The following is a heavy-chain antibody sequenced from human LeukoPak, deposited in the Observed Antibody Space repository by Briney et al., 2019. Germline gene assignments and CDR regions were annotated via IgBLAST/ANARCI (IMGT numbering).Heavy chain of an antibody. J-gene: IGHJ5*02. CDR1: GYTFTSYY. CDR3: ARDGAFADEPDFWSGSNNWFDP. CDR2: INPSGGST. Sequence: ASVKVSCKASGYTFTSYYMHWVRQSPGQGLEWMGIINPSGGSTSYAQKFQGRVTMTRDTSTSTVYMELSSLRSEDTAVYYCARDGAFADEPDFWSGSNNWFDPWGQGTLVTVSS. V-gene: IGHV1-46*01. D-gene: IGHD3-3*01.